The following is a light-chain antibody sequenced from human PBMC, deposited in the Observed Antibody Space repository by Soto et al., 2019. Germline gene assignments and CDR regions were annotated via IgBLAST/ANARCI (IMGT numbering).Light chain of an antibody. V-gene: IGLV3-9*01. CDR2: RDN. Sequence: SYELTQPLSVSVALGQTARITCGGNNSGTKSVHWYQQKPGQAPVLVIYRDNNRPSGIPERFSCSNSGNTATLTISRAQAGDEADYSCQVWDSSTVVFGGGTKLTVL. J-gene: IGLJ2*01. CDR3: QVWDSSTVV. CDR1: NSGTKS.